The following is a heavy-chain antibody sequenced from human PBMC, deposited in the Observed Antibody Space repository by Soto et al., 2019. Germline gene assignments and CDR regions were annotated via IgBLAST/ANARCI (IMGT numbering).Heavy chain of an antibody. Sequence: GGSLRLSCAASGFTFSSYAMSWVRQAPGKGLEWVSAISGSGGSTYYADSVKGRFTISRDNSKNTLYLQMNSLRAEDTAVYYCAKGGIYVYYYYYGMDVWGQGTTVTVSS. J-gene: IGHJ6*02. D-gene: IGHD3-10*02. CDR1: GFTFSSYA. CDR3: AKGGIYVYYYYYGMDV. V-gene: IGHV3-23*01. CDR2: ISGSGGST.